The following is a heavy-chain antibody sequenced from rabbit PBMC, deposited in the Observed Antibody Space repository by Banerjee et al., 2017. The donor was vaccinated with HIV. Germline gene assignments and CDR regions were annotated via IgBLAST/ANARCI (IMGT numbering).Heavy chain of an antibody. D-gene: IGHD4-1*01. V-gene: IGHV1S7*01. J-gene: IGHJ6*01. CDR1: GFSFSSDY. Sequence: QLEESGGDLVKPEGSLTLTCTASGFSFSSDYMSWVRQAPGKGLEWIGSIYTGDGSTYYANWVNGRITISSDNAQNTVDLQMNSLTAADTATYFCARELSGGGGMLWGPGTLVTVS. CDR2: IYTGDGST. CDR3: ARELSGGGGML.